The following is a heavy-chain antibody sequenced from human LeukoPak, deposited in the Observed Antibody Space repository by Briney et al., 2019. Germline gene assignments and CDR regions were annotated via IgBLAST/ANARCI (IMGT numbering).Heavy chain of an antibody. CDR1: GGTFSSYA. J-gene: IGHJ6*03. D-gene: IGHD3-10*01. CDR3: ARDPGDYYYYMDV. V-gene: IGHV1-69*05. Sequence: ASVKVSCKASGGTFSSYAISWVRQAPGQGLEWVGGIIPIFGTANYAQKFQGRVTITTDESTSTAYMELSSLRSEDTAVYYCARDPGDYYYYMDVWGKGTTVTVSS. CDR2: IIPIFGTA.